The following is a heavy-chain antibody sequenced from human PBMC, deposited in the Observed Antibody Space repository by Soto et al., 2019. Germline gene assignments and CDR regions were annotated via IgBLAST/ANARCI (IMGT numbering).Heavy chain of an antibody. CDR3: AKDEGSGSYPDY. D-gene: IGHD1-26*01. CDR2: ISGSGYST. CDR1: GFTFTSYA. J-gene: IGHJ4*02. Sequence: EVQLLESGGGLVQPGGSLRLSCAASGFTFTSYAVSWVRQAPGKGLEWVSLISGSGYSTYYADSVKGRFTISRDNSKNTLYLQMNSLRAEDTAIYYCAKDEGSGSYPDYWGQGTLVTVSS. V-gene: IGHV3-23*01.